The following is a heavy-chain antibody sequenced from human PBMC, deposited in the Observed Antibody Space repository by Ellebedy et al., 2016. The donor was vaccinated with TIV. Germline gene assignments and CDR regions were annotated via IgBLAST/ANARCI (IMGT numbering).Heavy chain of an antibody. CDR1: GGSISRSSYH. CDR3: ARHGWASAALDF. V-gene: IGHV4-39*01. CDR2: IYYSGST. J-gene: IGHJ4*02. D-gene: IGHD1-26*01. Sequence: MPSETLSLTCTVSGGSISRSSYHWGWIRQPPGKGLEWIGSIYYSGSTYYNPSLHSRVTISVDTFKNQFYLKLSSVTAADTAVYYCARHGWASAALDFWGQGTLVTVSS.